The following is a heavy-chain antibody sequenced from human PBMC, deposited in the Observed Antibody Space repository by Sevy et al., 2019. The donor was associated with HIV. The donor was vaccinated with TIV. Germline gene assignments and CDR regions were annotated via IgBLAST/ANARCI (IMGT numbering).Heavy chain of an antibody. CDR1: GFTFSSYE. J-gene: IGHJ4*02. CDR2: ISSSGSTI. Sequence: GGSLRLSCTASGFTFSSYEMNWVRQAPGKGLEWVSYISSSGSTIYYADSVKGRFTISRDNAKNSLYLQMNSLRAEDTAVYYCARDSGGYGSGSFDYWGQGTLVTVSS. D-gene: IGHD3-10*01. V-gene: IGHV3-48*03. CDR3: ARDSGGYGSGSFDY.